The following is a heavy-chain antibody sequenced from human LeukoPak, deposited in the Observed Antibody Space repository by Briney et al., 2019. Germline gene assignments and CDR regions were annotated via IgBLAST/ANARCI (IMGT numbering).Heavy chain of an antibody. V-gene: IGHV4-59*01. CDR1: GGSISSYY. CDR3: ASSGGGYYYYYGMDV. J-gene: IGHJ6*02. Sequence: PSETLSLTCTVSGGSISSYYRSWIRQPPGKGLEWIGYIYYSGSTNYNPSLKSRVTISVDTSKNQFSLKLNSVTAADTAVYYCASSGGGYYYYYGMDVWGQGTTVTVSS. D-gene: IGHD2-15*01. CDR2: IYYSGST.